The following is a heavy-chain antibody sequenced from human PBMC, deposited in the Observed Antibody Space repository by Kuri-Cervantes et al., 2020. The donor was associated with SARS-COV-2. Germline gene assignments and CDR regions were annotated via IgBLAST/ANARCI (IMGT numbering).Heavy chain of an antibody. CDR2: IYYSGST. V-gene: IGHV4-59*01. D-gene: IGHD3-16*01. CDR3: ARGGGYDYPHY. CDR1: GDSISNYY. J-gene: IGHJ4*02. Sequence: GSLRLSCTVSGDSISNYYWSWIRQPPGKGLEWIGYIYYSGSTKYNPSLKSRVTISLNTSKNQFSLKLSSVTAADTAVYYCARGGGYDYPHYWGQGTLVTVSS.